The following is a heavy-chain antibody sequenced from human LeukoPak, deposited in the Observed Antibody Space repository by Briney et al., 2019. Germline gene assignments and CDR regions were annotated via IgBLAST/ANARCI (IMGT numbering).Heavy chain of an antibody. D-gene: IGHD3-22*01. J-gene: IGHJ3*02. CDR2: IKEGGSER. CDR1: GFAFSSYW. CDR3: ARGRFDGSGYYFFDI. Sequence: GGSLRLSCAASGFAFSSYWMTWVRQAPGQGLEWVANIKEGGSERYYLDSVKGRFTISRDNAKNSLYLQMNSLRAEDTAVYYCARGRFDGSGYYFFDIWGQGTMVTVSS. V-gene: IGHV3-7*01.